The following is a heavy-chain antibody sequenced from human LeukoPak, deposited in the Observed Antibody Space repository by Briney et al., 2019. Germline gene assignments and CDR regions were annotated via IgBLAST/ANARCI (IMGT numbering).Heavy chain of an antibody. J-gene: IGHJ4*02. D-gene: IGHD3-22*01. Sequence: GGSLTLSCAASGFTFSSYSMNWVRQAPGKGLEWVSSISSSSSYIYYADSVKGRFTISRDNAKNSLYLQMNSLRAEDTAVYYCARGGIVVVDFDYWGQGTLVTVSS. CDR3: ARGGIVVVDFDY. CDR2: ISSSSSYI. V-gene: IGHV3-21*01. CDR1: GFTFSSYS.